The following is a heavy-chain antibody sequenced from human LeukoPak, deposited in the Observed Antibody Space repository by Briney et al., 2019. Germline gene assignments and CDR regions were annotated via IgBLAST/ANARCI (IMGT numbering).Heavy chain of an antibody. D-gene: IGHD3-16*01. CDR2: MRNDGSNK. CDR3: AKANTGGGSNNLGYFHH. CDR1: GFTFSIYG. J-gene: IGHJ1*01. Sequence: PGGSLRLSCAASGFTFSIYGMYWGRHAPRKGLEWVSFMRNDGSNKHYADSVRGRINNSRDNSKNTLYIKMNSLKAEDTAVYYCAKANTGGGSNNLGYFHHWGQGTLVTVSS. V-gene: IGHV3-30*02.